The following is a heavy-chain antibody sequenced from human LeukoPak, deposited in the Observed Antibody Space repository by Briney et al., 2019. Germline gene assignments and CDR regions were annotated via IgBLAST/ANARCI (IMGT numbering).Heavy chain of an antibody. CDR2: IWYDGSNK. J-gene: IGHJ5*02. V-gene: IGHV3-33*06. CDR3: AKDRYYDFWSRHSS. CDR1: GFTFSSYA. D-gene: IGHD3-3*01. Sequence: GGSLRLSGAASGFTFSSYAMHWVRQAPGKGLEWVAVIWYDGSNKYYADSVKGRFTISRDNSKNTLSLQMNSLRAEDTAVYHCAKDRYYDFWSRHSSWGQGTLVTVSS.